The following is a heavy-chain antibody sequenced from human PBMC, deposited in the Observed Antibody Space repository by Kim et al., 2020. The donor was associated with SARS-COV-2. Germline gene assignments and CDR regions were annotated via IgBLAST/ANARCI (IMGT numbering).Heavy chain of an antibody. J-gene: IGHJ4*02. D-gene: IGHD4-17*01. CDR1: GGPSGQYY. V-gene: IGHV4-34*01. CDR3: APNYGGYSDFDH. CDR2: VTHIGRT. Sequence: SETLSLTCAVYGGPSGQYYWSWIRQPPGKGLEWIAEVTHIGRTHYNPSLMSRATISIDMSKNQFSLTLRSVTAADTATYYCAPNYGGYSDFDHWGQGTLVTVSS.